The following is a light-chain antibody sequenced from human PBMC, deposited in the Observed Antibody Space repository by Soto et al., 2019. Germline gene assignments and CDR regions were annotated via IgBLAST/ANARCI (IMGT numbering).Light chain of an antibody. V-gene: IGKV3D-15*01. Sequence: EIPVTQSPATLSVSPGDRATLSCRASQSVRSNLAWYQQKPGQAPRLVIYGASTRASGVPARFSGSGSGTEFTLTISSVQSEDFATYYCLQYKNSPITFGQGTRLEIK. J-gene: IGKJ5*01. CDR1: QSVRSN. CDR2: GAS. CDR3: LQYKNSPIT.